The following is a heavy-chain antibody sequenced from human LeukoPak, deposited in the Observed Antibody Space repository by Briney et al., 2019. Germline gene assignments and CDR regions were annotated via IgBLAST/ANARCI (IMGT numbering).Heavy chain of an antibody. CDR1: GFTFSSYA. CDR2: ISGSGGST. Sequence: GSLRLSCAASGFTFSSYAMSWVRQAPGKGLEWVSAISGSGGSTYYADSVKGRFTISRDNSKNTLYLQMNSLRAEDTAIYYCAKDGEQQRDYYYYGMDVWGQGTTVTVSS. J-gene: IGHJ6*02. V-gene: IGHV3-23*01. D-gene: IGHD6-13*01. CDR3: AKDGEQQRDYYYYGMDV.